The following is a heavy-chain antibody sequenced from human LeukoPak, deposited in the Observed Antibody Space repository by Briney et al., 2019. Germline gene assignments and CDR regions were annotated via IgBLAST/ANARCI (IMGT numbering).Heavy chain of an antibody. D-gene: IGHD6-13*01. CDR1: GFTFSSYF. CDR2: ISYDGSNK. Sequence: GRSLRLSFVSSGFTFSSYFMHWLRQAPGKGLEWVAVISYDGSNKYYADSEKGRFTITRDNSKNTLYLQMNSLRAEDTAVYYCAKERAVAGTSFDYCGQGTPFTVSS. J-gene: IGHJ4*02. V-gene: IGHV3-30*18. CDR3: AKERAVAGTSFDY.